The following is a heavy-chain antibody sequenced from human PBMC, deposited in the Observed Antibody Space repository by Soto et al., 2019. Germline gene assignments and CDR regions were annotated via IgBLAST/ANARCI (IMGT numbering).Heavy chain of an antibody. V-gene: IGHV4-59*08. J-gene: IGHJ3*02. Sequence: PSETLSLTCTVSGGSISPYYWSWIRQPPGKGLEWVGYIYFGGTTTYNPSLKSRVTISVDASKNQFSLKLTSVTAADTSVYYCASKFGELLADAFDIWGQGTVVTVSS. CDR1: GGSISPYY. CDR2: IYFGGTT. D-gene: IGHD3-10*01. CDR3: ASKFGELLADAFDI.